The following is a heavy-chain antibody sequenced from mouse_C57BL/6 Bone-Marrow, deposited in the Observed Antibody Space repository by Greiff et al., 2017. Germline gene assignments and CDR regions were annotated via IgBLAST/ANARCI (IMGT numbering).Heavy chain of an antibody. D-gene: IGHD1-1*02. Sequence: EVKVEESGGGLVQPKGSLKLSCAASGFSFNTYAMNWVRQAPGKGLEWVARIRSKSNNYATYYADSVKGRFTISRDSSESMLYLQMNNVKTEDKAMYYCVKRRGGDYFDYWVQGTTLTVSS. CDR3: VKRRGGDYFDY. CDR1: GFSFNTYA. V-gene: IGHV10-1*01. CDR2: IRSKSNNYAT. J-gene: IGHJ2*01.